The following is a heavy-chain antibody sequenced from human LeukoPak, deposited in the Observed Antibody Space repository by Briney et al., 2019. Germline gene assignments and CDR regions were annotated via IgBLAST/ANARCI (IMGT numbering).Heavy chain of an antibody. CDR3: TKDDRGTTTHYYFDY. CDR1: GFTFSSYA. V-gene: IGHV3-23*01. Sequence: PGGSLRLSCAASGFTFSSYAMSWVRQAPGKGLEWVSAISGSGGSTYYADSVKGRFTISRDNSKNTLYLQMNSLRAEDTAVYYCTKDDRGTTTHYYFDYWGQGTLVTVSS. CDR2: ISGSGGST. D-gene: IGHD1-26*01. J-gene: IGHJ4*02.